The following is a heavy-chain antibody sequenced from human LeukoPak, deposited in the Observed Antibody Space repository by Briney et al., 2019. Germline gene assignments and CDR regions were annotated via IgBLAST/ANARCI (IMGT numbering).Heavy chain of an antibody. J-gene: IGHJ3*02. D-gene: IGHD3-3*01. V-gene: IGHV4-4*07. CDR3: ARGSYDFWSGEESDAFDI. Sequence: PSETLSLTCTVSGGSINSYYWSWIRQPAGKGLEWIGRIYTSGSTNYNPSLKSRVTMSVDTSKNQFSLKLSSVTAADTAVYYCARGSYDFWSGEESDAFDIWGQGTMVTVSS. CDR2: IYTSGST. CDR1: GGSINSYY.